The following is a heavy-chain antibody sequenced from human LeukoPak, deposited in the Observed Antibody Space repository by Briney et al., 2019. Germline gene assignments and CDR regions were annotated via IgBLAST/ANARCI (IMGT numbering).Heavy chain of an antibody. CDR3: ARGVRTMVRGGYFDY. D-gene: IGHD3-10*01. V-gene: IGHV4-34*01. CDR2: INHSGST. J-gene: IGHJ4*02. Sequence: PSETLSLTCTVSGGSISSYYWSWIRQPPGKGLEWIGEINHSGSTNYNPSLKSRVTISVDTSKNRFSLKLSSVTAADTAVYYCARGVRTMVRGGYFDYWGQGTLATVSS. CDR1: GGSISSYY.